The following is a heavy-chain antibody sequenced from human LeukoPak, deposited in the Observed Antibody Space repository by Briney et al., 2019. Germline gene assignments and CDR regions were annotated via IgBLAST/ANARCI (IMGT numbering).Heavy chain of an antibody. CDR2: IRSKAYGGTT. CDR3: TRFGYSSSSTTFDY. J-gene: IGHJ4*02. CDR1: GFTFGDYA. D-gene: IGHD6-6*01. Sequence: GGSLRLSCTASGFTFGDYAMSWFRQAPGKGLEWVGFIRSKAYGGTTEYAASVKGRFTTSRDDSKSIAYLQMNSLKTEDTAVYYCTRFGYSSSSTTFDYWGQGTLVTVSS. V-gene: IGHV3-49*03.